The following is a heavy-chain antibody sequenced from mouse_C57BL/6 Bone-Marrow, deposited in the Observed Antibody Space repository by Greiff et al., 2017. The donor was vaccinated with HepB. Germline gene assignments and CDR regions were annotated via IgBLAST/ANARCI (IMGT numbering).Heavy chain of an antibody. J-gene: IGHJ2*01. Sequence: EVQLQQSGAELVRPGASVKLSCTASGFNIKDDYMHWVKQRPEQGLEWIGWIDPENGATEYASKFQGKATITADTSSNTAYLQLSSLTSEDTAVLYCTTYYYGSSPDYWGQGTTLTVSS. D-gene: IGHD1-1*01. CDR3: TTYYYGSSPDY. V-gene: IGHV14-4*01. CDR1: GFNIKDDY. CDR2: IDPENGAT.